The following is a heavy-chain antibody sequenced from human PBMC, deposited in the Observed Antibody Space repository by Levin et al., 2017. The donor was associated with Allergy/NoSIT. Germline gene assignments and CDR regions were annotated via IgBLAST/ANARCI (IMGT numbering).Heavy chain of an antibody. CDR2: ISGLGGST. J-gene: IGHJ4*02. D-gene: IGHD3-10*01. Sequence: SCAASGFTFSNFAMSWVRQAPGEGLEWVSAISGLGGSTYSADSVRGRFIISRDNSKNTLYLQMHSLSAEDTAVYYCAKDITMEPGYFDDWGQGSLVTVSS. CDR1: GFTFSNFA. CDR3: AKDITMEPGYFDD. V-gene: IGHV3-23*01.